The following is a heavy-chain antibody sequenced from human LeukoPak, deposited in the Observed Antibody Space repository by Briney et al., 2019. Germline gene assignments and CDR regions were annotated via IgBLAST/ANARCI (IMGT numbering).Heavy chain of an antibody. Sequence: TSETLSLTCTVSGGSISSYYWSWIRQPAGKGLEWIGRIYTSGSTNYNPSLKSRVTMSVDTSKNQFSLKLSSVTAEDTAVYYCAKLIGFGELLRGPYYYYYMDVWGKGATVTISS. CDR2: IYTSGST. J-gene: IGHJ6*03. D-gene: IGHD3-10*01. CDR3: AKLIGFGELLRGPYYYYYMDV. CDR1: GGSISSYY. V-gene: IGHV4-4*07.